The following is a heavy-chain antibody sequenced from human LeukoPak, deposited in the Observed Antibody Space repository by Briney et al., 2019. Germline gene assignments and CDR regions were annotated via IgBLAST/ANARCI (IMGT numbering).Heavy chain of an antibody. D-gene: IGHD2-2*01. CDR3: GRSGFCNSVSCYGLDL. J-gene: IGHJ4*02. CDR1: GFSFSSYE. Sequence: PGRSLRLSCAASGFSFSSYEMNWVRQAPGKGLEWVSYISSSDKTIYYADSVKGRFTISRDNAKNSLFLQMNSLRAEDTAVYYCGRSGFCNSVSCYGLDLWGQGTLVTVFS. V-gene: IGHV3-48*03. CDR2: ISSSDKTI.